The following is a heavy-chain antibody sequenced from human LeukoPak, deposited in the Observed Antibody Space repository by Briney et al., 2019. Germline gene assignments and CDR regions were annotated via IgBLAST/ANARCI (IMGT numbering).Heavy chain of an antibody. CDR2: IYYSGSA. CDR1: GASISGYY. J-gene: IGHJ4*02. V-gene: IGHV4-59*08. D-gene: IGHD3-3*01. Sequence: PSETLSLTCTVSGASISGYYWSWIRQPPGKGLEWIGYIYYSGSAIYSPSLKSRVTISVDTSNNQFSLRLSSVTAADTAVYYCARGPEWYYFDYWGQGTLVTVSS. CDR3: ARGPEWYYFDY.